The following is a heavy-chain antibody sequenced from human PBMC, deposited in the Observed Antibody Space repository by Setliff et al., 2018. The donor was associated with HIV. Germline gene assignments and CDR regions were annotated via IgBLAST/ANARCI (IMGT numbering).Heavy chain of an antibody. CDR2: ISGSGGST. CDR3: AKAILPSITMIVVAYFDY. V-gene: IGHV3-23*01. J-gene: IGHJ4*02. Sequence: LRLSCAASGFPFSSYAMSWVRQAPGKGLEWVSAISGSGGSTYYADSVKGRFTISRDNSKNTLYLQMNSLRAEDTAVYYCAKAILPSITMIVVAYFDYWGQGTLVTVSS. CDR1: GFPFSSYA. D-gene: IGHD3-22*01.